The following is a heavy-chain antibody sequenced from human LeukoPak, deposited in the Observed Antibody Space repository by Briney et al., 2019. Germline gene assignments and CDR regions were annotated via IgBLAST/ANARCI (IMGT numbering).Heavy chain of an antibody. Sequence: SETLSLTCTVSGGSISSYYWSWIRQPPGKGLEWIGYIYYSGSTYYNPSLKSRVTISVDTSKNQFSLKLSSVTAADTAVYYCARGGFLEFDYWGQGTLVTVSS. J-gene: IGHJ4*02. CDR2: IYYSGST. V-gene: IGHV4-59*12. D-gene: IGHD1-1*01. CDR1: GGSISSYY. CDR3: ARGGFLEFDY.